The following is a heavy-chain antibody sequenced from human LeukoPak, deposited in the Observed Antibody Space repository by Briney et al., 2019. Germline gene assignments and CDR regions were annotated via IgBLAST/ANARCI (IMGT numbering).Heavy chain of an antibody. CDR2: IIPIFGTA. CDR1: GGTFSSYD. V-gene: IGHV1-69*05. D-gene: IGHD6-19*01. Sequence: SVKVSCKASGGTFSSYDISWVRQAPGQGLEWMGGIIPIFGTANYAQKFQGRVTITTDESTSTAYMELSSLRSEDTAVYYCARDRSQWLVGRIAYLNWFDPWGQGTLVTVSS. J-gene: IGHJ5*02. CDR3: ARDRSQWLVGRIAYLNWFDP.